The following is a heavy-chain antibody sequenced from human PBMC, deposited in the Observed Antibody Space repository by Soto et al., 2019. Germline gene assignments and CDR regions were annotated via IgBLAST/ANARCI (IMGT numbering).Heavy chain of an antibody. D-gene: IGHD3-9*01. J-gene: IGHJ4*02. V-gene: IGHV3-7*01. CDR1: GFTFSSYW. CDR2: IKKDGSEK. CDR3: VRGWQSWRYFDWLYYFYY. Sequence: EVQLVESGGGLVQPGGSLRLSCAASGFTFSSYWMSWVRQAPGKGLEWVANIKKDGSEKYYVDSVEGRFTISRDTAKNSLYLEMNSLRAEDTAVYYCVRGWQSWRYFDWLYYFYYWGQGTLVTVSS.